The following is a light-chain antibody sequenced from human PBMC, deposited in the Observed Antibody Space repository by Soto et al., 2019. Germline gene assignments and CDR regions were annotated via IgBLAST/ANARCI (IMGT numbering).Light chain of an antibody. Sequence: EIVLTQSPGTLSLSPGERATLSCRASQSVSSSYLAWYQQKPGQAPRLLIYGVSTRATGIPDRFSGSGSGTDFTLTISRQEPEDFAVYYCQQYASSPRTFGQGTKLEIK. CDR2: GVS. CDR1: QSVSSSY. J-gene: IGKJ2*01. CDR3: QQYASSPRT. V-gene: IGKV3-20*01.